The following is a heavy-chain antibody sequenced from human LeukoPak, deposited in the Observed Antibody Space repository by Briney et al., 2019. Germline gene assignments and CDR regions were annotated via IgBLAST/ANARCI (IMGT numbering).Heavy chain of an antibody. D-gene: IGHD6-19*01. J-gene: IGHJ4*02. CDR2: INHSGST. CDR3: ASTIAVAGTFDY. V-gene: IGHV4-34*01. Sequence: SETLSLTCIVSGGSISSYYWSWIRQPPGKGLEWIGEINHSGSTNYNPSLKSRVTISVDTSKNQFSLKLSSVTAADTAVYYCASTIAVAGTFDYWGQGTLVTVSS. CDR1: GGSISSYY.